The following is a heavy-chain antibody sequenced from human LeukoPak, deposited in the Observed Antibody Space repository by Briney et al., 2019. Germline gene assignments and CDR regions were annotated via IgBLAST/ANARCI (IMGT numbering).Heavy chain of an antibody. CDR3: TTGQGLLWFGELLWFGAFDI. D-gene: IGHD3-10*01. J-gene: IGHJ3*02. CDR1: GYTFTSYY. CDR2: INPSGGST. Sequence: ASVKVSCKASGYTFTSYYMHWVRQAPGQGLEWMGIINPSGGSTSYAQKFQGRVTMTRDTSTSTVYMELSSLRSEDTAVYYCTTGQGLLWFGELLWFGAFDIWGQGTMVTVSS. V-gene: IGHV1-46*01.